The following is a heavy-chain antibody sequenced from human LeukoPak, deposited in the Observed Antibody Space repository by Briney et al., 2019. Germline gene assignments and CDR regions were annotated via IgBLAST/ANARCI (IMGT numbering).Heavy chain of an antibody. V-gene: IGHV3-49*04. D-gene: IGHD6-25*01. Sequence: GGSLRLSCTASGFTFGDYAMSWVRQAPGRGLEWVGFIRSNGYGATTEYAASVKGRFTISRDDSKSIAYLQMNGLKTEDTAVYYCTRVLRGGYSSGWQLPDYWGQGTLVSVSS. CDR3: TRVLRGGYSSGWQLPDY. CDR2: IRSNGYGATT. CDR1: GFTFGDYA. J-gene: IGHJ4*02.